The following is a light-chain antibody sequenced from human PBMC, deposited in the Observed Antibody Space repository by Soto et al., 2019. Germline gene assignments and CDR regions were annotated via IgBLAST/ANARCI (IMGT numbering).Light chain of an antibody. CDR1: SSDVGAYNS. J-gene: IGLJ1*01. CDR3: SSYTSSNSYV. V-gene: IGLV2-14*01. CDR2: DVS. Sequence: SALTQPASVSGSPGQSIAISCTGTSSDVGAYNSVSWYQQYPGKAPKLMIHDVSNRPSGVSDRFSGSKSGNTASLTISGLQAEDEADYYCSSYTSSNSYVFGSVTKVTVL.